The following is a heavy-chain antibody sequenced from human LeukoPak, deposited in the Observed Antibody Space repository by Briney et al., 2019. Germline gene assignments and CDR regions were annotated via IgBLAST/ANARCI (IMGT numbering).Heavy chain of an antibody. CDR1: GYTLTELS. Sequence: ASVKVSCKVSGYTLTELSMHWVRQAPGKGLEWMGGFDPEDGETIYAQKFQGRVTMIEDASTDTAYMELSSLRSEDTAVYYCATFLSWGQGTLVTVSS. V-gene: IGHV1-24*01. D-gene: IGHD3-3*01. CDR2: FDPEDGET. J-gene: IGHJ5*02. CDR3: ATFLS.